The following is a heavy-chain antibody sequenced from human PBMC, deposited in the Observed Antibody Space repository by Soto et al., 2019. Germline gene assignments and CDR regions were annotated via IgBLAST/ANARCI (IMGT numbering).Heavy chain of an antibody. CDR3: ARDRGIVTTGVGYYFDY. CDR2: ITNTGPIT. J-gene: IGHJ4*02. CDR1: GFTFSDYY. V-gene: IGHV3-11*01. D-gene: IGHD5-12*01. Sequence: GGSLRLSCSASGFTFSDYYMSWIRQAPGKGLEWISYITNTGPITYYADSVKGRFTISRDNAKSSLYLQMNSLRAEDTAVYYCARDRGIVTTGVGYYFDYWGQGALVTVSS.